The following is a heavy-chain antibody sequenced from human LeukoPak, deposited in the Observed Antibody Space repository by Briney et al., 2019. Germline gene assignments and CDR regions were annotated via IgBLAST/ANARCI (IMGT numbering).Heavy chain of an antibody. J-gene: IGHJ4*02. V-gene: IGHV1-69*05. CDR2: IIPIFGTA. CDR3: ASRDGYNLFVY. Sequence: RASMKVSCKASGGTFSSYAISWVRQAPGQGLEWMGGIIPIFGTANYAQKFQGRVTITTDESTSTAYMELSSLRSEDTAVYYCASRDGYNLFVYWGQGTLVTVSS. CDR1: GGTFSSYA. D-gene: IGHD5-24*01.